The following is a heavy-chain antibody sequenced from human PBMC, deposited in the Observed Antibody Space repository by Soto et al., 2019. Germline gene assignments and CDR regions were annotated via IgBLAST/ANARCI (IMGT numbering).Heavy chain of an antibody. D-gene: IGHD2-8*02. CDR3: ARDKITGLFDY. CDR2: FFIGGST. J-gene: IGHJ4*02. CDR1: GGSLSSSTYY. Sequence: PSETLSLTCTVSGGSLSSSTYYWGWMRQPPGKGLEWIASFFIGGSTNYNPSLKSRVTISVDTSKNQFSLKLTSVTAADTAVYYCARDKITGLFDYWGQGTLVTVSS. V-gene: IGHV4-39*07.